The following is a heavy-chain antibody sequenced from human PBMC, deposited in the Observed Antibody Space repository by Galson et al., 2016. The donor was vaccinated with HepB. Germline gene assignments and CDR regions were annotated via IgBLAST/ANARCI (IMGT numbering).Heavy chain of an antibody. CDR2: IDSDRSDI. CDR3: ARDQRSSLDY. Sequence: LRLSCAASGFTFSSHWMHWVRQAPGKGLVWVSRIDSDRSDIRYADSVRGRFTISRDNAKNTLYLQMNSLRAEDTAVYYCARDQRSSLDYWGQGTLVTVSS. V-gene: IGHV3-74*01. CDR1: GFTFSSHW. J-gene: IGHJ4*02. D-gene: IGHD6-19*01.